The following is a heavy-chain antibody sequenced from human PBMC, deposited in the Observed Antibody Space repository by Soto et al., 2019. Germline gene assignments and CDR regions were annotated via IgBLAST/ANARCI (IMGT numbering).Heavy chain of an antibody. J-gene: IGHJ5*02. CDR1: KFSFSGYW. Sequence: EVQLVESGGGLVQPGGSLRLSCAASKFSFSGYWMHWVRQAPGKGLMWVLRVNPDGSTTTYADSVKGRFTISRDNAKNTVFLQMNSLRADDTAVYYCAKVASGSYDWFDPWGQGTLVTVSS. D-gene: IGHD1-26*01. CDR3: AKVASGSYDWFDP. V-gene: IGHV3-74*01. CDR2: VNPDGSTT.